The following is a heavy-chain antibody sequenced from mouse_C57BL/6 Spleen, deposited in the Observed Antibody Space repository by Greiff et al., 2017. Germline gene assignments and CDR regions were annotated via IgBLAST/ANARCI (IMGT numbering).Heavy chain of an antibody. CDR2: INPSSGYT. Sequence: VMLVESGAELARPGASVKMSCKASGYTFTSYTMHWVKQRPGQGLEWIGYINPSSGYTKYNQKFKDKATLTADKSSSTAYMQLSSLTSEDSAVYYCASYGYDDAMDYWGQGTSVTVSS. CDR3: ASYGYDDAMDY. J-gene: IGHJ4*01. D-gene: IGHD2-2*01. V-gene: IGHV1-4*01. CDR1: GYTFTSYT.